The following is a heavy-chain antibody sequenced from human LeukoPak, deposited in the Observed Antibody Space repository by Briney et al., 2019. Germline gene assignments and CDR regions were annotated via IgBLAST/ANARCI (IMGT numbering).Heavy chain of an antibody. CDR2: SNAGNGNT. D-gene: IGHD3-16*02. CDR1: GYTFTSYA. V-gene: IGHV1-3*02. Sequence: ASVKVSCKASGYTFTSYAMHWVRQAPGQRLEWMGWSNAGNGNTKYSQEFQGRVAITRDTSASTAYMELSSLRSEDMAVYYCARGPLMITFGGVIVSPPDYWGQGTLVTVSS. CDR3: ARGPLMITFGGVIVSPPDY. J-gene: IGHJ4*02.